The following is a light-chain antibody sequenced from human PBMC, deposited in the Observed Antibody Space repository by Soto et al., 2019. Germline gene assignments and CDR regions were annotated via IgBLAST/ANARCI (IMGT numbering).Light chain of an antibody. Sequence: DIQMTQSPSSLSASVGDRVTITCRTSQGINDYLNWYQMKPGEAPKLLIYAASALQSGIPSRFSGSASGTEFTLTITSLQPEDFAVYYCQHRRVWPVSFGQGTRLEIK. J-gene: IGKJ5*01. CDR2: AAS. CDR1: QGINDY. CDR3: QHRRVWPVS. V-gene: IGKV1-39*01.